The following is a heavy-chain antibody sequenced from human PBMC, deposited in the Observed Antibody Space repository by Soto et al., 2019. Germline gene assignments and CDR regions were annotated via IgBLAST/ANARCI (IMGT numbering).Heavy chain of an antibody. CDR3: VSSRTAVFGDALDI. D-gene: IGHD3-3*01. V-gene: IGHV4-59*03. CDR1: GGSISSYF. Sequence: PSETLSLTCSVSGGSISSYFKNWIRQAPGEGLEWIGCIYDSGDANYNPSLKSRVTLALDTSKNQFSLKLTSVTAADTAVYYCVSSRTAVFGDALDIWALGTMVTVSS. CDR2: IYDSGDA. J-gene: IGHJ3*02.